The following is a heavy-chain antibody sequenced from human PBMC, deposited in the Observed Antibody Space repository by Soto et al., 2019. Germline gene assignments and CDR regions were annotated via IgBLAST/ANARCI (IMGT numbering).Heavy chain of an antibody. V-gene: IGHV2-5*02. D-gene: IGHD2-2*02. CDR3: GHRLYTCGWRVDP. CDR1: GFSLNTDKVG. Sequence: QVTLKESGPALVKPTETLTLTCTFSGFSLNTDKVGVGWVRQPPGKALEWLALIYWDDDKRYSPYLKSRLTNTKDTSKNEVILTMTNEDPVDSATYFCGHRLYTCGWRVDPWGPGSLVTVSS. J-gene: IGHJ5*02. CDR2: IYWDDDK.